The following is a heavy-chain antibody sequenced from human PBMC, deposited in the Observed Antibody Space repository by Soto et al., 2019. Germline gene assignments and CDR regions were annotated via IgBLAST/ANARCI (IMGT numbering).Heavy chain of an antibody. Sequence: LRLSFASSGFTFSSYSMNWVRQAPGKGLEWVSSISSSSSYIYYADSVNGRFTISRDNAKNSRYPQMNSLRAENTAVYYCARRYCSSTSCFAGGKNRDGPADYWGQGTLVTVA. CDR2: ISSSSSYI. V-gene: IGHV3-21*01. J-gene: IGHJ4*02. CDR1: GFTFSSYS. CDR3: ARRYCSSTSCFAGGKNRDGPADY. D-gene: IGHD2-2*01.